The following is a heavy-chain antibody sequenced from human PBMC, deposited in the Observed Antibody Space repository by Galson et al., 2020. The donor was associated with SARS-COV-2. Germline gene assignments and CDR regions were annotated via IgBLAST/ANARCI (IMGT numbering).Heavy chain of an antibody. Sequence: GGSLKPSCAASGITFSKVWISLVRQAPGKGPEWVGRIKSKTDGGTTDYAAPVKGKFTISRDDSKNTLYLQMNSRKTEDTAVYYCTTGTTRSTRQYDFWSGYSEYYYYYMDVWGKGTTVTVSS. V-gene: IGHV3-15*01. J-gene: IGHJ6*03. CDR2: IKSKTDGGTT. CDR3: TTGTTRSTRQYDFWSGYSEYYYYYMDV. CDR1: GITFSKVW. D-gene: IGHD3-3*01.